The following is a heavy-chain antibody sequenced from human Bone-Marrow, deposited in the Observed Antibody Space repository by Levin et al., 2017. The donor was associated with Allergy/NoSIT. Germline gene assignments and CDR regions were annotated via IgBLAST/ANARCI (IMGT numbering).Heavy chain of an antibody. Sequence: SCAVSGGSIRSTNWWSWVRQPPGKGLEWIGAIHHSGSTSYNPSLKSRVIISVDKSKNHFSLKLNSVTAADTAVYYCARVVEYVWGSLSSWGQGTLVTVSS. CDR3: ARVVEYVWGSLSS. D-gene: IGHD3-16*01. CDR2: IHHSGST. V-gene: IGHV4-4*02. J-gene: IGHJ5*02. CDR1: GGSIRSTNW.